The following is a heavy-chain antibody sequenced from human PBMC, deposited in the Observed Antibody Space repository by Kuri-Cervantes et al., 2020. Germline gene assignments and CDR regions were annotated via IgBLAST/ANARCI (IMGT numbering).Heavy chain of an antibody. J-gene: IGHJ6*02. D-gene: IGHD3-3*01. V-gene: IGHV1-69*02. Sequence: SVKVSCKASGGTFSSYTISWVRQAPGQGLEWMGRIIPILGIANYAQKFRGRVTITADKSTSTAYMELSSLRSEDTAVYYCARAKAIFGARKSGMDVWGQGTTVTVSS. CDR1: GGTFSSYT. CDR2: IIPILGIA. CDR3: ARAKAIFGARKSGMDV.